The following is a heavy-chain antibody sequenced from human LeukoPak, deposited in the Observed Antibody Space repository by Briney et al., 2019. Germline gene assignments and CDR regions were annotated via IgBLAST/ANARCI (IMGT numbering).Heavy chain of an antibody. Sequence: GASVKVSCKASGYTFTGYYMHWVRQAPGQGLEWMGRINPNSGGTNYAQKSQGRVTMTRDTSISTAYMELSRLRSDDTAVYYCARDRGELRFLEWLLPLDYWGQGTLVTVSS. CDR1: GYTFTGYY. J-gene: IGHJ4*02. D-gene: IGHD3-3*01. CDR2: INPNSGGT. V-gene: IGHV1-2*06. CDR3: ARDRGELRFLEWLLPLDY.